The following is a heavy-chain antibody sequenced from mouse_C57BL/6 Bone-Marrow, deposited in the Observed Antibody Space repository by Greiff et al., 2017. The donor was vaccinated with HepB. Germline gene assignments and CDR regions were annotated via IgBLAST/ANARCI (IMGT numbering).Heavy chain of an antibody. CDR3: AGGFYDYDEGFAY. Sequence: VQLQQSGAELVKPGASVKIPCKASGYAFSSYWMNWVKQRPGKGLEWIGQIYPGDGDTNYNGKFKGKATLTADKSSSTAYMQLSSLTSEDSAVYFCAGGFYDYDEGFAYWGQGTLVTVSA. CDR2: IYPGDGDT. CDR1: GYAFSSYW. D-gene: IGHD2-4*01. V-gene: IGHV1-80*01. J-gene: IGHJ3*01.